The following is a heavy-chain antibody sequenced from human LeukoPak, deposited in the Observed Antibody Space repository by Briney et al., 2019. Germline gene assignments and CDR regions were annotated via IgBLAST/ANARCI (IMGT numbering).Heavy chain of an antibody. CDR3: ARDRGRLQFDN. V-gene: IGHV3-7*05. CDR2: IETDVSDK. Sequence: GGSLRLSCAASGFTFSNYWMHWVRQAPGKGLEWVATIETDVSDKKYVDSVKGRFTISRDNAKKSLFLQMNSLRAEDTAVYYCARDRGRLQFDNWGQGTLVTVSS. CDR1: GFTFSNYW. D-gene: IGHD5-24*01. J-gene: IGHJ4*02.